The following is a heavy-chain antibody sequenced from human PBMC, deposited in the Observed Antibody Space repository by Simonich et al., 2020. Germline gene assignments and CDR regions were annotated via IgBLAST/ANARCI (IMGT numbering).Heavy chain of an antibody. J-gene: IGHJ4*02. CDR1: GFTFSSYS. Sequence: EVQLVESGGGLVKPGGSLRLSCAASGFTFSSYSMNWVRQAPGKGRVVVSSSSSISSYIYYADSVKGRFTISRDNAKNSLYLQMNSLRAEDTAVYYCARDVDTAMVFDYWGQGTLVTVSS. V-gene: IGHV3-21*01. CDR3: ARDVDTAMVFDY. D-gene: IGHD5-18*01. CDR2: SSSISSYI.